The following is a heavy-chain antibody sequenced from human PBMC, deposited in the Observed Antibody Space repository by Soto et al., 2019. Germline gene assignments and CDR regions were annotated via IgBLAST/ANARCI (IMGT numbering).Heavy chain of an antibody. D-gene: IGHD3-10*01. CDR1: GFTFSSYA. Sequence: GGSLRLSCAASGFTFSSYAMSWVRQAPGKGLEWVSAISGSGGSTYYADSVKGRFTISRDNSKNTLYLQMNSLRAEDTAVYYCAKAPLLWFGELFQAPDYYYYGMDVWGQGTTVTVSS. V-gene: IGHV3-23*01. CDR2: ISGSGGST. CDR3: AKAPLLWFGELFQAPDYYYYGMDV. J-gene: IGHJ6*02.